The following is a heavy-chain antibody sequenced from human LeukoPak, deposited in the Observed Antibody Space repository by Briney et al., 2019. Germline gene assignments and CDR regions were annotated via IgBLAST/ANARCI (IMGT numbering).Heavy chain of an antibody. CDR2: ISGSGGST. CDR3: AKDPPIRDGYNYGAFDI. Sequence: PAGSLRLSCAASGFTFSSYAMSWVRQAPGKKLEWGSAISGSGGSTYYADSVKGRFTISRDNSKNTLYLQMNSLRAEDTAVYYCAKDPPIRDGYNYGAFDIWGQGTMVTVSS. V-gene: IGHV3-23*01. J-gene: IGHJ3*02. D-gene: IGHD5-24*01. CDR1: GFTFSSYA.